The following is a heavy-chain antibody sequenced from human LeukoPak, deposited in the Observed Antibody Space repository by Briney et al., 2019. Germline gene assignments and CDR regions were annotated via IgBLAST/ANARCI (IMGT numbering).Heavy chain of an antibody. CDR2: INGDGSSR. CDR3: ARDVISSGYYSAIDY. V-gene: IGHV3-74*01. Sequence: RSLRLSCAATGFTFSSHWMHWVRQAPGKGLVWVSRINGDGSSRNYADSVKGRFTISRDNAKNTLYLHLNSLGAEDTAVYYCARDVISSGYYSAIDYWGQGTLVTVSS. J-gene: IGHJ4*02. CDR1: GFTFSSHW. D-gene: IGHD3-22*01.